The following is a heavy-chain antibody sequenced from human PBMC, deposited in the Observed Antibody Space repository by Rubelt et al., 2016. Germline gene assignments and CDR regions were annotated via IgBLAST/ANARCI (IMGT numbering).Heavy chain of an antibody. CDR3: AKDSNIVVVPAPPQD. V-gene: IGHV3-43*02. D-gene: IGHD2-2*01. Sequence: EVQLVESGGGVVQPGGSLRLSCAASGFTFDDYAMHWVRQAPGKGLEWVSLISGDGGSTYYADSVKGRFTSSRDNSKNSLYLQMNRLRTDDTALYYCAKDSNIVVVPAPPQDRGQGTLVTVSS. CDR1: GFTFDDYA. CDR2: ISGDGGST. J-gene: IGHJ4*02.